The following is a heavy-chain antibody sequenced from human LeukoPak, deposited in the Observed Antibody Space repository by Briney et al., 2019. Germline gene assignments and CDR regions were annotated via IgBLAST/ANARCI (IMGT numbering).Heavy chain of an antibody. CDR3: ARANTYYDFWKAFDY. J-gene: IGHJ4*02. Sequence: GGSLRLSCAASGFTVSSNYMSWVRQAPGKGLEWVSVIYSGGNTYYADSVKGRFTISRDNSKNTLYLQMNSLRAEDTAVYYCARANTYYDFWKAFDYWGQGTLVTVSS. V-gene: IGHV3-53*01. CDR2: IYSGGNT. CDR1: GFTVSSNY. D-gene: IGHD3-3*01.